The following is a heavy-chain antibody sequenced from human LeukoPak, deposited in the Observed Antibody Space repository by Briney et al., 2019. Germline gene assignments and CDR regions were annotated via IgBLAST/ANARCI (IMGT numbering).Heavy chain of an antibody. D-gene: IGHD3-22*01. CDR3: ARVYDYYDSTGYYLTY. Sequence: PSETLSLTCTVSGGSISSSSYYWGWFRQPPGKGLEWIGSIYYSGSTYYNPSLKSRVTISLDTSKNQFSLKLSSVTAADTAVYFCARVYDYYDSTGYYLTYWGQGTLVTVSS. CDR1: GGSISSSSYY. J-gene: IGHJ4*02. CDR2: IYYSGST. V-gene: IGHV4-39*07.